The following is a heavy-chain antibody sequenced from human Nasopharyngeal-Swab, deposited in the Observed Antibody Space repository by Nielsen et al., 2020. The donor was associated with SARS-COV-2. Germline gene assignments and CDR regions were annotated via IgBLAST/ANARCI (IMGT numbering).Heavy chain of an antibody. CDR2: SYRDDDK. CDR3: AHRGRLNVAFDI. CDR1: GSPLTTSGVG. J-gene: IGHJ3*02. V-gene: IGHV2-5*02. D-gene: IGHD3-10*01. Sequence: SGPTLAKPTHILTLTCTLSGSPLTTSGVGGGWIRQPPGKSLEWLALSYRDDDKRYSPSLKSRLTITKDTSKNRVILTMTNMDPVDKATYYCAHRGRLNVAFDIWGQGTMVTVSS.